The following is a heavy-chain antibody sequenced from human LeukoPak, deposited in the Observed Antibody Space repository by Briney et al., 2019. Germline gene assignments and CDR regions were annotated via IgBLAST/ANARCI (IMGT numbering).Heavy chain of an antibody. CDR2: IYYSGST. V-gene: IGHV4-30-4*01. CDR1: GGSISSGDYY. D-gene: IGHD7-27*01. Sequence: SQTLSLTCTVSGGSISSGDYYWSWIRQPPGKGLEWIGYIYYSGSTYYNPSLKSRVTISVDTSKNQFSLKLSSVTAADTAVYYCAREPDWGYYDMDVWGQGTTVTVSS. CDR3: AREPDWGYYDMDV. J-gene: IGHJ6*02.